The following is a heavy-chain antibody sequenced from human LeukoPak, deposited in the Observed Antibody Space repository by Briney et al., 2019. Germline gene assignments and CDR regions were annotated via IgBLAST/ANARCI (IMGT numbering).Heavy chain of an antibody. Sequence: GGSLRLSCAASGFTFSDYYMSWIRQAPGKGLEWVSYISSSGSTIYYADSVKGRFTISRDNAKNSLYLQMNSLRAEDTAVYYCARHCSSTSCYYSTGFYYGIDVWGQGTTVTVSS. CDR2: ISSSGSTI. V-gene: IGHV3-11*01. CDR1: GFTFSDYY. J-gene: IGHJ6*02. CDR3: ARHCSSTSCYYSTGFYYGIDV. D-gene: IGHD2-2*01.